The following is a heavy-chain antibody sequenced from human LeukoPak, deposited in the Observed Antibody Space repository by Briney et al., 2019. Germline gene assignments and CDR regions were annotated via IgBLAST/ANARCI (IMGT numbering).Heavy chain of an antibody. CDR1: GFTLSSYA. J-gene: IGHJ5*02. Sequence: GGSLRLSCAASGFTLSSYAMSWVRQGPGKGLEWVSAISVSGNTYHSDSVKGRFTISRDNSKNTLYLQMNSLRAEDTAVYYCAKDGKELLWFGELPPLSWFDPWGQGTLVTVSS. V-gene: IGHV3-23*01. D-gene: IGHD3-10*01. CDR3: AKDGKELLWFGELPPLSWFDP. CDR2: ISVSGNT.